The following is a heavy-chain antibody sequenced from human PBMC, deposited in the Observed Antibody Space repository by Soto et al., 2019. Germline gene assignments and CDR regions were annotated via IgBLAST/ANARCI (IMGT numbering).Heavy chain of an antibody. D-gene: IGHD3-22*01. CDR3: ASVLEGGSSGYYYYYYGMDV. V-gene: IGHV1-18*01. J-gene: IGHJ6*02. CDR1: GYTFTSYG. Sequence: ASVKVSCKASGYTFTSYGISWVRQAPGQGLEWMGWISAYNGNTNYAQKLQGRVTMTTDTSTSTAYMELRSLRSDDTAVYYCASVLEGGSSGYYYYYYGMDVWGQGTTVTVSS. CDR2: ISAYNGNT.